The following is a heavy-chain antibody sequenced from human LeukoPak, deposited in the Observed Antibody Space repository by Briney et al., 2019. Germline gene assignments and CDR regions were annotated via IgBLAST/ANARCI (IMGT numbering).Heavy chain of an antibody. J-gene: IGHJ5*02. Sequence: ASVKVSCKASGYTFTSYGISWVRQAPGQGLEWMGWISAYNGNTNYAQKLQGRVTMTTDTSTSTAYMELRSLRPDDTAVYYCAREESDYDFWSGYYTAYNWFDPWGQGTLVTVSS. V-gene: IGHV1-18*01. D-gene: IGHD3-3*01. CDR3: AREESDYDFWSGYYTAYNWFDP. CDR2: ISAYNGNT. CDR1: GYTFTSYG.